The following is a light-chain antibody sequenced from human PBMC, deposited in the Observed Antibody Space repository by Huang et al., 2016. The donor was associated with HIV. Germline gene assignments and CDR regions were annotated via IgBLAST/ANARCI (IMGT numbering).Light chain of an antibody. CDR1: QTINNTY. CDR2: DTS. CDR3: HQYGTSPLT. J-gene: IGKJ4*01. Sequence: EIVLTQSPATLSLSPGECAALSCGASQTINNTYLAWYQHKPGLAPRLLIYDTSTRATGIPDRVSASGSGTNFTLTIGRLEPEDFAVYYCHQYGTSPLTFGGGSKVEIK. V-gene: IGKV3D-20*01.